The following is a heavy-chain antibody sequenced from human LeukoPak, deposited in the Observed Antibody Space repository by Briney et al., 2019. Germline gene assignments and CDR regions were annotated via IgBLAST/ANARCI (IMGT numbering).Heavy chain of an antibody. CDR1: GFTFSNAW. J-gene: IGHJ4*02. CDR2: IKSKTDGGTT. V-gene: IGHV3-15*01. D-gene: IGHD1-26*01. CDR3: TTGAPRAYSGSYSNC. Sequence: SGGSLRLSCAASGFTFSNAWMSCVRRAPGKGLEWVGRIKSKTDGGTTDYAAPVKGRFTISRDDSQNTLYLQMNSLKTEDTAVYYCTTGAPRAYSGSYSNCWGQGTLVTVSS.